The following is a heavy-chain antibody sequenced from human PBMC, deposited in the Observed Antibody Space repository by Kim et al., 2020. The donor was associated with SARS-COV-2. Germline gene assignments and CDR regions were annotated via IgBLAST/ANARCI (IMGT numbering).Heavy chain of an antibody. Sequence: SETLSLTCSVSGGSTSRYYWSWVRQPPGKGLEWIGYMYFSGRTNYNPSLKSRVTISVDTSKSQFSLKLSSVTAADTAVYYCASGYCSGGSCYSTFYYGIDVWGQGTTVTVSS. CDR2: MYFSGRT. D-gene: IGHD2-15*01. J-gene: IGHJ6*01. CDR3: ASGYCSGGSCYSTFYYGIDV. CDR1: GGSTSRYY. V-gene: IGHV4-59*08.